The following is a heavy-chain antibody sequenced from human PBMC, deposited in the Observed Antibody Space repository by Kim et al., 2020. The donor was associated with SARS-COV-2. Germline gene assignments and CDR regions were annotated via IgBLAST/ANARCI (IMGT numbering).Heavy chain of an antibody. CDR1: GGSVSSGSYY. CDR3: ARADRGYNSGWYGD. Sequence: SETLSLTCTVSGGSVSSGSYYWSWIRQPPGKGLEWCGYFYYSGSTNYNPSLMSRVTISVDKSKNQFSLKLSFVTAADTAVYYCARADRGYNSGWYGDWGQGTLVTVSS. V-gene: IGHV4-61*01. J-gene: IGHJ4*02. D-gene: IGHD6-19*01. CDR2: FYYSGST.